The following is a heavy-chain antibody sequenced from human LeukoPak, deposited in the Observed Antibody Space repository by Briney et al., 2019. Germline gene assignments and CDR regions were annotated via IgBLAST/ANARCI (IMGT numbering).Heavy chain of an antibody. CDR3: ARGPAVESWFDP. D-gene: IGHD6-19*01. J-gene: IGHJ5*02. CDR2: IYYSGST. V-gene: IGHV4-59*01. Sequence: SETLSLTCTVSGASISSYYWSWIRQPPGKGLEWIGYIYYSGSTNYNPSLKSRVTISLDTSKNQFSLNLSSVTAADTAVYYCARGPAVESWFDPWGQGTLVTVSS. CDR1: GASISSYY.